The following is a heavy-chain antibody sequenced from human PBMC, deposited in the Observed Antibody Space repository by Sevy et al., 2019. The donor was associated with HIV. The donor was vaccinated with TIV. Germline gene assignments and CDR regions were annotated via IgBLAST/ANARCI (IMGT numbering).Heavy chain of an antibody. V-gene: IGHV3-30-3*01. Sequence: GGSLRLSCAASGFTFGSYAMHWVRQAPGKGLEWVAVISYDGSNKYYVDSVKGRFTISRDNSKNTLYLQMNSLRAEDTAVYYCARDNLGYCISTSCPTWFAPWGQGTLVTVSS. J-gene: IGHJ5*02. CDR1: GFTFGSYA. D-gene: IGHD2-2*01. CDR3: ARDNLGYCISTSCPTWFAP. CDR2: ISYDGSNK.